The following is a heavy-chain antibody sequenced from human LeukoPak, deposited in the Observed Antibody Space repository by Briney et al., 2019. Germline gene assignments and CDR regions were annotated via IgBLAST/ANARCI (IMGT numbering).Heavy chain of an antibody. J-gene: IGHJ2*01. CDR2: IYYGVST. CDR1: GGSISSYY. V-gene: IGHV4-59*01. CDR3: ARAGGPLTRLIDWYFDL. Sequence: SETLSLTCTVSGGSISSYYWSWIRQPPGKGLEWIGYIYYGVSTNYNPSLKSRVTMSVDTSKNQFSLKLSSVTAADTAVYYCARAGGPLTRLIDWYFDLWGRGTLVTVSS. D-gene: IGHD1/OR15-1a*01.